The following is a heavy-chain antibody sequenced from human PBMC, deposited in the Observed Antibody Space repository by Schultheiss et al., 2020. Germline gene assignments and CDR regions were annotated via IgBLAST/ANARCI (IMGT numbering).Heavy chain of an antibody. Sequence: GGSLRLSCEASGFTFSFYDMNWVRQAPGKGLEWLSYISTTSSTIYYADSVKGRFTISRDNAENSLYLQMSSLRAEDTAVYYCARDPSSGWYGDDAFDIWGQGTMVTVSS. V-gene: IGHV3-48*01. CDR2: ISTTSSTI. J-gene: IGHJ3*02. CDR3: ARDPSSGWYGDDAFDI. D-gene: IGHD6-19*01. CDR1: GFTFSFYD.